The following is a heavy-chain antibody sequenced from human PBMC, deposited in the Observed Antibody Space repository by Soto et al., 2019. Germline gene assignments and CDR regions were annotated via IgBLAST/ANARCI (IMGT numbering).Heavy chain of an antibody. CDR2: IYYSGST. CDR1: GGSISSSSYY. Sequence: SETLSLTCTVSGGSISSSSYYWGWIRQPPGKGLEWIGSIYYSGSTYYNPSLKSRVTISVDTSKNQFSLKLSSVTAADTAVYYCARPSRGGNSRLWFDPWGQGTLVTVSS. V-gene: IGHV4-39*01. CDR3: ARPSRGGNSRLWFDP. J-gene: IGHJ5*02. D-gene: IGHD2-21*02.